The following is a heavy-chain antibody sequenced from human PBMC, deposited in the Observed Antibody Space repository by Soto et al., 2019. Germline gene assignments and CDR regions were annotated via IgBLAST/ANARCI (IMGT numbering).Heavy chain of an antibody. CDR3: EGWGTTGGLDV. CDR2: TSYDGSDK. J-gene: IGHJ1*01. V-gene: IGHV3-30*19. CDR1: GFTFRSYV. Sequence: QVQLVESGGGVVQPGTSLRVSCVGSGFTFRSYVIHWVRQPPGKGLEWVALTSYDGSDKYYDYSVRGRFTISRDNSRNTVDLQMDSLRLEDTALYYWEGWGTTGGLDVWGQGTLVSVSS. D-gene: IGHD3-16*01.